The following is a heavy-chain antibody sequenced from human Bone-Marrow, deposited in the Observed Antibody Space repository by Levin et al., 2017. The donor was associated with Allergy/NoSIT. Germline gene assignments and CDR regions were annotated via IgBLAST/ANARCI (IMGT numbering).Heavy chain of an antibody. D-gene: IGHD2-15*01. Sequence: GGSLRLSCAASGFTVNNNFMLWFRQAPGKGLEWVSLIYSVGVTHYADSVKGRFTISIDSSKNTLYLQMNSLRAEDTAVYYCARDRTCNGGSCYGSWGQGTLVTVSS. J-gene: IGHJ4*02. CDR1: GFTVNNNF. V-gene: IGHV3-53*01. CDR3: ARDRTCNGGSCYGS. CDR2: IYSVGVT.